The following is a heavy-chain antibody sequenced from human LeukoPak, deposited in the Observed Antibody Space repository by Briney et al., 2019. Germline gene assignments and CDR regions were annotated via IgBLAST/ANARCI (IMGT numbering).Heavy chain of an antibody. CDR1: RYTFTAYY. J-gene: IGHJ4*02. CDR2: INPNSGGT. CDR3: ARRCDTSSYYTYYFDY. Sequence: ASVQVSCKASRYTFTAYYIHWVRQAPGQGLEWMGWINPNSGGTNDAQKFQGRVTMTRDTSISTAYMELSRLRSDDTAVYFCARRCDTSSYYTYYFDYWGQGTLVTVSS. D-gene: IGHD3-22*01. V-gene: IGHV1-2*02.